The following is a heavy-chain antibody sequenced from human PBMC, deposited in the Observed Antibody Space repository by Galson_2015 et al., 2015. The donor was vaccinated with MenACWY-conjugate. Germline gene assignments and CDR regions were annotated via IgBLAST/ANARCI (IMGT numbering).Heavy chain of an antibody. CDR1: GFTFSDYY. V-gene: IGHV3-11*06. D-gene: IGHD1-14*01. CDR2: ISTRSYT. J-gene: IGHJ4*02. Sequence: SLRLSCAASGFTFSDYYMSWVRQAPGKGLECVSYISTRSYTNYADSVQGRFTISRDNAKNSVYLQMDSLRAEDTAVYYCARFPRTPGKYPDYWGQGTLVTFSS. CDR3: ARFPRTPGKYPDY.